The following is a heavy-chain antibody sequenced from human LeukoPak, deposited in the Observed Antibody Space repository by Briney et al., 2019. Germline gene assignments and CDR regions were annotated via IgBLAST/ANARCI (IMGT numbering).Heavy chain of an antibody. CDR1: GFTLSSYG. D-gene: IGHD5-12*01. V-gene: IGHV3-23*01. Sequence: PGGSLRLSCAASGFTLSSYGMSWVRQAPGKGLEWVSGITGSGGSTYYADSVKGRFTISRDNSKNTLYLQMNSLRAEDTAVYYCARGPSGYHNTGGQGTLVTVSS. CDR2: ITGSGGST. CDR3: ARGPSGYHNT. J-gene: IGHJ4*02.